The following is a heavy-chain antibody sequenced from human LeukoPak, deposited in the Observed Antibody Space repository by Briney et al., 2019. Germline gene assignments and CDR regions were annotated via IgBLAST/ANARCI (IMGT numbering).Heavy chain of an antibody. D-gene: IGHD4-11*01. CDR1: GFNFKDYD. V-gene: IGHV3-23*01. J-gene: IGHJ4*02. CDR3: ARSINYSNYLPDF. Sequence: GGSLRLSCAASGFNFKDYDMTWVRQAPGKGLEWVASISASGVSTNFADSVRGRFTISRDNSNRVVYLQMNSLRAQDTAVYYCARSINYSNYLPDFWGQGTRVIVSS. CDR2: ISASGVST.